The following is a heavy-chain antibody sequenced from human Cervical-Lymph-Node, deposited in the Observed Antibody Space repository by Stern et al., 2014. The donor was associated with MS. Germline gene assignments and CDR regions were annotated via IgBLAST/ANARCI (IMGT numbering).Heavy chain of an antibody. J-gene: IGHJ5*02. CDR2: IYYSGST. Sequence: QVQLQEPAPGLVKPSETLSLTCTVSGGSISSYYWSWIRQPPGKGLEWIGYIYYSGSTNYNPSLKSRVTISVDTSKNQFSLKLSSVTAADTAVYYCARGGSWFDPWGQGTLVTVSS. CDR3: ARGGSWFDP. D-gene: IGHD2-15*01. V-gene: IGHV4-59*01. CDR1: GGSISSYY.